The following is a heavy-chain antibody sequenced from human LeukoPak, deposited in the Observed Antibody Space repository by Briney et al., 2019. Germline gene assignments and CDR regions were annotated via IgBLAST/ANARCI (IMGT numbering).Heavy chain of an antibody. D-gene: IGHD5-24*01. CDR3: AREGGYKYDGDF. CDR2: ISYDGSNK. V-gene: IGHV3-30*03. Sequence: GRSLRLSCAASGFTFSSYGMHWVRQAPGKGLEWVAVISYDGSNKYYADSVKGRFTISRDNAKNSLYLQMNSLRVEDTAMYYCAREGGYKYDGDFWGQGTLVTVSS. CDR1: GFTFSSYG. J-gene: IGHJ4*02.